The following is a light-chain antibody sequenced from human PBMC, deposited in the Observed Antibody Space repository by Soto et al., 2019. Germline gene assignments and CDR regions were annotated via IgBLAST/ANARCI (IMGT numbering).Light chain of an antibody. J-gene: IGKJ5*01. V-gene: IGKV3-15*01. CDR2: GAS. CDR1: QTIKRSS. CDR3: QQYDSSIT. Sequence: EIVMTQSPATLSVSPGEGATLSCRASQTIKRSSLAWYQQKPGQPPRLLIFGASTRVAGIPARFSGSGSGTDFTLTISSLEPEDFAVYYCQQYDSSITFGQGTRLEIK.